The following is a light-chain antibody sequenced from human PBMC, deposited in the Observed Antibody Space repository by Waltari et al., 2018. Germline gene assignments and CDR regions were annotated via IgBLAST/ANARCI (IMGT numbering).Light chain of an antibody. V-gene: IGLV2-14*01. Sequence: QSALTQPASVSGSPGQSITISCTGTSSDVDGYNYVSWYQQHPGKAPKLMIYDVSKRPSGVSNRSSGSKSGNTASLTISGLQAEDEADYYCSSYTSSSTFVFGTGTKVTVL. CDR3: SSYTSSSTFV. CDR1: SSDVDGYNY. CDR2: DVS. J-gene: IGLJ1*01.